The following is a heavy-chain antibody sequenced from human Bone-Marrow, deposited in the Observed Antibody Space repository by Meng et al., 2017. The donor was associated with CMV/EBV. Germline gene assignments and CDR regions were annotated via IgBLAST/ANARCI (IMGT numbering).Heavy chain of an antibody. D-gene: IGHD3-10*01. CDR3: ATSKMGYYYGSGSLGY. CDR1: GFTFSDYY. V-gene: IGHV3-11*01. J-gene: IGHJ4*02. CDR2: ISSSGSTI. Sequence: GFTFSDYYMSWIRQAPGKGLEWVSYISSSGSTIYYADSVKGRFTISRDNAKNSLYLQMNSLRAEDTAVYYCATSKMGYYYGSGSLGYWGQGTLVTVSS.